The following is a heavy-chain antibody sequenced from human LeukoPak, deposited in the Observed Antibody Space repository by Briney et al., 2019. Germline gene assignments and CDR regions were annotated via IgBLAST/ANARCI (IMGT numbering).Heavy chain of an antibody. J-gene: IGHJ4*02. Sequence: ASVKVSCKASGYTFTSYDINWVRQATGQGLEWMGWMNPNSGNTGYAQKFQGRVTMTRNTSISTAYMELSSLRSEDTAVYHCARGITRYCSGGSCYYYWGQGTLVTVSS. V-gene: IGHV1-8*01. D-gene: IGHD2-15*01. CDR2: MNPNSGNT. CDR3: ARGITRYCSGGSCYYY. CDR1: GYTFTSYD.